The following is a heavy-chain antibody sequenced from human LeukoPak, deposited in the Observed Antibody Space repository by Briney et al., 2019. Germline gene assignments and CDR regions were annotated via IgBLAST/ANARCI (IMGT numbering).Heavy chain of an antibody. V-gene: IGHV5-10-1*01. J-gene: IGHJ4*02. D-gene: IGHD3-10*01. CDR1: GYIFTTYW. CDR3: ARHYGSGSQRVFDY. Sequence: GESLKISCKGAGYIFTTYWISWVRQMPGKGLEWMGRIDPSDFYTNYSPSFQGHVTISADKSSSTAYLQWSSLKASDTAMYYCARHYGSGSQRVFDYWGQGTLVTVSS. CDR2: IDPSDFYT.